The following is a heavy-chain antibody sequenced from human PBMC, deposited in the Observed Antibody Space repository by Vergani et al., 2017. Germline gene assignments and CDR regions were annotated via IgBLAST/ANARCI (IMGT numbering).Heavy chain of an antibody. CDR3: ASDPRYCSGGSCRVLLDY. D-gene: IGHD2-15*01. CDR1: GYTFTGYY. J-gene: IGHJ4*02. CDR2: INPNSGGT. Sequence: QVQLVQSGAEVKKPGASVKVSCKASGYTFTGYYMHWVRQAPGQGLEWMGWINPNSGGTNYAQQFQGRVTMTRDTSISTAYMELSRLRSDDTAVYYCASDPRYCSGGSCRVLLDYWGQGTLVTVSS. V-gene: IGHV1-2*02.